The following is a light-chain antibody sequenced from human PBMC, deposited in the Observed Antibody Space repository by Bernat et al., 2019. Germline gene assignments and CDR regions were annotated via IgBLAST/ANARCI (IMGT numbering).Light chain of an antibody. J-gene: IGKJ5*01. V-gene: IGKV3-20*01. CDR2: AAS. CDR3: QKSVLSVDAPENS. Sequence: EIVLTQSPDTLSLSSGERATLSCRAGQSIFSSSLAWHQQSPGQAPRLRIYAASTRATGVPSSFRGTGSGADFYLTISRLEPEDIAVYYCQKSVLSVDAPENSFGQGTRVEF. CDR1: QSIFSSS.